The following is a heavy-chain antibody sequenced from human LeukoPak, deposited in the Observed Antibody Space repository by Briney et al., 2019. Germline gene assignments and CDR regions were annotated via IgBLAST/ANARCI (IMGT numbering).Heavy chain of an antibody. J-gene: IGHJ4*02. CDR3: ARLSHQSTMTFDY. CDR1: GGSISSYY. CDR2: IYYSGST. V-gene: IGHV4-59*08. D-gene: IGHD3-22*01. Sequence: SETLSLTCTVSGGSISSYYWSWIRQPPGKGLEWIGYIYYSGSTNYNPSLKSRVTISVDTSKNQFSLKLSSVTAAGTAVYYCARLSHQSTMTFDYWGQGTLVTVSS.